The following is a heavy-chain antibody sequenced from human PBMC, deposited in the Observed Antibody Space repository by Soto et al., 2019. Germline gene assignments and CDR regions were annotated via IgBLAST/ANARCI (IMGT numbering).Heavy chain of an antibody. D-gene: IGHD4-17*01. CDR2: IKSKVDGGTT. CDR3: TSLYYGH. V-gene: IGHV3-15*01. Sequence: EVQLVESGGDLVKPGGSLRLSCEASEFTFANAWISWVRQAPGKGLEWVGRIKSKVDGGTTDYAAPVKGRFTISRDESQNTLYLQMNSLKTENTAVYYCTSLYYGHWGQGTLVTVSS. J-gene: IGHJ4*02. CDR1: EFTFANAW.